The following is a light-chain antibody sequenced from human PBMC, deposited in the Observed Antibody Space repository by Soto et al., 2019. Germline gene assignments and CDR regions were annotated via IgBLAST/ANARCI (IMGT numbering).Light chain of an antibody. CDR2: AAS. CDR3: QQYNNWIT. V-gene: IGKV3-15*01. Sequence: EVVMKQSPATLSVTPGERAILSCRASQSISINLACYQQKPGQAPRLLIYAASNRATGVPARFSGSWSGTEFTLTISSLQSEDFAVYYCQQYNNWITFGQGTRLEI. CDR1: QSISIN. J-gene: IGKJ5*01.